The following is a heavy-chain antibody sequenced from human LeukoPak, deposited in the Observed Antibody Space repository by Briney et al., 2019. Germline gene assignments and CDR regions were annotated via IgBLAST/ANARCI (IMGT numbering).Heavy chain of an antibody. CDR2: IIPIFGTA. V-gene: IGHV1-69*13. CDR1: GGTFSSYA. J-gene: IGHJ6*02. D-gene: IGHD4-11*01. CDR3: ARDHYRYYYYYGMDV. Sequence: ASVKVSCKASGGTFSSYAISWVRQAPGQGLEWMGGIIPIFGTANYAQKFQGRVTITADESTSTAYMELSSLRSEDTAVYYCARDHYRYYYYYGMDVRGQGTTVTVSS.